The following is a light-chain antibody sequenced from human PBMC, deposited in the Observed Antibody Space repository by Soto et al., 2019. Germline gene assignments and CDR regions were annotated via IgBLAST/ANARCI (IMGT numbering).Light chain of an antibody. CDR3: QQTYSVPHS. CDR2: GTS. Sequence: DILMTQSPSSLSASVGDRVTITCWSVQRVSTYLSWYQQKPGRAPKLLIHGTSKLESGVPLRFSGGGSGTDFTLTISSLQPEDFATYYCQQTYSVPHSVGQGTKLEIK. CDR1: QRVSTY. V-gene: IGKV1-39*01. J-gene: IGKJ2*03.